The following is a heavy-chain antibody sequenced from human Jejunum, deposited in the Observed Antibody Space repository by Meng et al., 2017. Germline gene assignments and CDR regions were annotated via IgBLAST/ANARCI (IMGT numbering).Heavy chain of an antibody. V-gene: IGHV1-18*01. CDR1: GYVFNTYG. CDR3: ARNVPHRGYSGGWYCDH. CDR2: ISPYNGDT. D-gene: IGHD6-19*01. J-gene: IGHJ4*02. Sequence: ASAKVSCKASGYVFNTYGFSRVRRAPGQGFEWLGWISPYNGDTRYSQNFQGRVTLTTETSTTTAYMELRSLTSDDTAVYYCARNVPHRGYSGGWYCDHWGQGTLVTVSS.